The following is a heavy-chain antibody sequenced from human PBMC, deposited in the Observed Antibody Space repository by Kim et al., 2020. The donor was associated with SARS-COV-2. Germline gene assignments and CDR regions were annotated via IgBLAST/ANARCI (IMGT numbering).Heavy chain of an antibody. J-gene: IGHJ4*02. CDR3: ARLYYYGSGSYFN. D-gene: IGHD3-10*01. Sequence: YNPPLTSRVTISVDTSKNPFSLKLSSVTAADTAVYYWARLYYYGSGSYFNWGQGTLVTVSS. V-gene: IGHV4-39*01.